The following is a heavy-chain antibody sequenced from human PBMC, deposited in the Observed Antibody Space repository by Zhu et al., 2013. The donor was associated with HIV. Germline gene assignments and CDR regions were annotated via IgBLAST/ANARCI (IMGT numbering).Heavy chain of an antibody. CDR2: INPNTGDT. J-gene: IGHJ4*02. V-gene: IGHV1-2*02. Sequence: QVQLVQSGAEVKKPGASVRVSCQTSGYIFSDYHIHWIRQVPGQGLEWMGWINPNTGDTHFAQNFEGRVTFTKDTSITAVYMDLNSLKSDDTAVYYCARCGQRWLVRSEWDFWGQGTLVTV. D-gene: IGHD6-19*01. CDR1: GYIFSDYH. CDR3: ARCGQRWLVRSEWDF.